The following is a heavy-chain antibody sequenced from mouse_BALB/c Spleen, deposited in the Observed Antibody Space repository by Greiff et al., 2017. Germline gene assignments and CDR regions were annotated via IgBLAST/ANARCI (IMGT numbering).Heavy chain of an antibody. CDR2: INSNGGST. CDR1: GFTFSSYG. V-gene: IGHV5-6-3*01. CDR3: ARDRWPGYAMDY. Sequence: VQLQQSGGGLVQPGGSLKLSCAASGFTFSSYGMSWVRQTPDKRLELVATINSNGGSTYYPDSVKGRFTISRDNAKNTLYLQMSSLKSEDTAMYYCARDRWPGYAMDYWGQGTSVTVSS. D-gene: IGHD2-3*01. J-gene: IGHJ4*01.